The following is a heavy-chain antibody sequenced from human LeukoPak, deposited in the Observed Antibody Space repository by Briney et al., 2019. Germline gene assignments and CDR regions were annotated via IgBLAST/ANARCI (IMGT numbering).Heavy chain of an antibody. CDR2: IYYSGST. V-gene: IGHV4-39*01. J-gene: IGHJ5*02. CDR3: ARHVNWFDP. Sequence: SETLSLTCTVSGGSISSSSYYWGWIRQPPGKGLEWIGSIYYSGSTYYNPSLKSRVTISVDTSKNQFSLKLSSVTAADTAVYYCARHVNWFDPWGQGTLVTVSS. CDR1: GGSISSSSYY.